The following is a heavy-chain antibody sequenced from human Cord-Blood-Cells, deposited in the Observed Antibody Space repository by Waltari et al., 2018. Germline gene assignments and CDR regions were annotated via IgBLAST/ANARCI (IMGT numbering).Heavy chain of an antibody. V-gene: IGHV1-2*04. CDR1: GYTSTGHY. J-gene: IGHJ6*02. CDR3: ARVKGPLTGDYYYYYGMDV. Sequence: QVHLVQSGAEVTKPGASVTVSCKASGYTSTGHYMHWVRPAPGQGLEWMGWINPNGGGTNYAQKFQGWVTMTRDTSISTAYMELSRLRSDDTAVYYCARVKGPLTGDYYYYYGMDVWGQGTTVTVSS. D-gene: IGHD7-27*01. CDR2: INPNGGGT.